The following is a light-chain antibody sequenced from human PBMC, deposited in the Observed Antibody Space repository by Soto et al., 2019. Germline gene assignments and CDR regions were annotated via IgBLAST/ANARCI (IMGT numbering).Light chain of an antibody. CDR1: SSDVGGYNY. CDR3: SSYTISDTLVV. V-gene: IGLV2-14*03. J-gene: IGLJ3*02. CDR2: DVS. Sequence: QSALTQPASVSGSPGQSINISCTGTSSDVGGYNYVSWYQRLPGKAPKLIIYDVSSRPSGVPIRFSGSKSGTTASLTISGLQAEDEDDYYCSSYTISDTLVVFGGGTKLTVL.